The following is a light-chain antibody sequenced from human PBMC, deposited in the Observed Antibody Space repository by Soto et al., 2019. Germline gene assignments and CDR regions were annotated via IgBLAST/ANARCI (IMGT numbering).Light chain of an antibody. CDR3: QQYNNWPPWT. J-gene: IGKJ1*01. CDR2: GAS. Sequence: EIVMTQSPATLSVSPGERATLSCRASQSVSSNLAWYQQKPGQAPRLLIYGASTRATGIPARFSGSGSGTEFTRTIISLQSEDFAVDYCQQYNNWPPWTFGQGTKVEIK. CDR1: QSVSSN. V-gene: IGKV3-15*01.